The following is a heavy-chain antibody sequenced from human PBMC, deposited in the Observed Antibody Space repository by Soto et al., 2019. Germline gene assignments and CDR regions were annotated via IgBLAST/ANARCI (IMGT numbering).Heavy chain of an antibody. CDR3: ASLSIAARPFHVYYGMDV. J-gene: IGHJ6*02. CDR2: IIPIFGTA. D-gene: IGHD6-6*01. V-gene: IGHV1-69*13. CDR1: GGTFSSYA. Sequence: SVKVSCKASGGTFSSYAISWVRQAPGQGLEWMGGIIPIFGTANYAQKFQGRVTITADESTSTAYVELSSLRSEDTAVYYCASLSIAARPFHVYYGMDVWGQGTTVTVSS.